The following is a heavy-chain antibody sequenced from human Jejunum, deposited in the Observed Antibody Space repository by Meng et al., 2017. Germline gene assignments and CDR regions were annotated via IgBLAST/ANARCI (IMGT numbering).Heavy chain of an antibody. Sequence: QVHLRQWGAGLLNPSETLSLTCGVYGGSFNSYFWNWIRQPPGKGLEWIGEINQNGRTNYNPSLESRVTISMDKSKKEFSLRLASATAADTALYYCVRGRDPMVVGELDPWGQGTLVTVSS. D-gene: IGHD2-15*01. J-gene: IGHJ5*02. CDR2: INQNGRT. V-gene: IGHV4-34*01. CDR1: GGSFNSYF. CDR3: VRGRDPMVVGELDP.